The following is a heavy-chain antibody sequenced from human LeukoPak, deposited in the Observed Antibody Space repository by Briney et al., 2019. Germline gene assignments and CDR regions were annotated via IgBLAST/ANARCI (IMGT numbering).Heavy chain of an antibody. V-gene: IGHV1-8*01. Sequence: GASVKVSCKASGYTFTSYDINWVRQATGQRLEWMGWMNPNSGNTGYAQKFQGRVTMTRNTSISTVYMELSSLRSEDTAVYYCARDPGFCSGGSCYCGMDVWGQGTTVTVSS. CDR2: MNPNSGNT. J-gene: IGHJ6*02. D-gene: IGHD2-15*01. CDR1: GYTFTSYD. CDR3: ARDPGFCSGGSCYCGMDV.